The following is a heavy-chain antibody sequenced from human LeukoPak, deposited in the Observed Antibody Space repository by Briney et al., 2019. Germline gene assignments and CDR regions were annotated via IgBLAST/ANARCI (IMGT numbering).Heavy chain of an antibody. D-gene: IGHD3-3*01. Sequence: PGGSLRLSCAASGFTFSSYGMHWVRQAPGKGLEWVAVISYDGSNKYYADSVKGRFTISRDNSKNTLYLQMNSLRAEDTAVYCCAKGADDFWSGYSGDWFDPWGQGTLVTVSS. J-gene: IGHJ5*02. CDR3: AKGADDFWSGYSGDWFDP. CDR1: GFTFSSYG. CDR2: ISYDGSNK. V-gene: IGHV3-30*18.